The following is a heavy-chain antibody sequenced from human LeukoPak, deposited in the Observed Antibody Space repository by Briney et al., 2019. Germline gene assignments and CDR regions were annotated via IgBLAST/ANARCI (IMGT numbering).Heavy chain of an antibody. Sequence: SGGSLRLSCAVSGFTFDDYAMHWVRQAPGKGLEWVSSISWNSGSIGYADSVKGRFTISRDNAKNSLYLQMNSLRAEDLAVYYCAKDIRSYGSGTYLDHWGQGSLVTVSS. D-gene: IGHD3-10*01. CDR3: AKDIRSYGSGTYLDH. V-gene: IGHV3-9*03. CDR1: GFTFDDYA. CDR2: ISWNSGSI. J-gene: IGHJ4*02.